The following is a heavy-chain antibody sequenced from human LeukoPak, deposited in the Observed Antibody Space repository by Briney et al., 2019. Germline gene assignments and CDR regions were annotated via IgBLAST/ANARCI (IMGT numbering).Heavy chain of an antibody. V-gene: IGHV1-69*04. D-gene: IGHD3-22*01. CDR2: IIPILGIA. CDR3: ARVNTYYYDSSGPDFDY. CDR1: GGTFSSYA. J-gene: IGHJ4*02. Sequence: SVKVSCKASGGTFSSYAISWVRQAPGQGLEWMGRIIPILGIANYAQKFQGRVTITADKSTSTAYMELSSLRSEDTAVYYCARVNTYYYDSSGPDFDYWGQGTLVTVSS.